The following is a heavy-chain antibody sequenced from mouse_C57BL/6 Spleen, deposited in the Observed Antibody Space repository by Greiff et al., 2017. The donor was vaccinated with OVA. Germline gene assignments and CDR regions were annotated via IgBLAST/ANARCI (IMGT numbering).Heavy chain of an antibody. D-gene: IGHD2-2*01. CDR2: ISDGGSYT. CDR1: GFTFSSYA. V-gene: IGHV5-4*01. Sequence: EVQVVESGGGLVKPGGSLKLSCAASGFTFSSYAMSWVRQTPEKRLEWVATISDGGSYTYYPDNVKGRFTISRDNAKNNLYLQMSHLKSEDTAMYYCARDRGPGVIDYWGQGTTLTVSS. J-gene: IGHJ2*01. CDR3: ARDRGPGVIDY.